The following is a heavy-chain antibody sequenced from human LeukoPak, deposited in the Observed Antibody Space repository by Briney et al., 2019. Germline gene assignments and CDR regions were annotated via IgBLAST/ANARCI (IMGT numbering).Heavy chain of an antibody. CDR2: ISYDGSNK. CDR1: GFTFSSYA. D-gene: IGHD3-3*01. Sequence: PGGSLRLSCAASGFTFSSYAMHWVRQAPGKGLEWVAVISYDGSNKYYADSVEGRFTISRDNSKNTLYLQMNSLRAEDTAVYYCARDAYYDFWSGYRPFSWFDPWGQGTLVTVSS. J-gene: IGHJ5*02. V-gene: IGHV3-30*01. CDR3: ARDAYYDFWSGYRPFSWFDP.